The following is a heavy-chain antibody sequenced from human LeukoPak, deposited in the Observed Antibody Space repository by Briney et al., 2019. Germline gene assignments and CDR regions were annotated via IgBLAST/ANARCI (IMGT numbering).Heavy chain of an antibody. Sequence: ASVKVSCKASGGTFSSYAISWVRHAPGQGLEWMGGIIPIFGTANYAQKFQDRVTITADESTSTAYMELSSLRSEDTAVYYCARDSPRSGSYSGGESSWGQGTLVTVSS. V-gene: IGHV1-69*13. J-gene: IGHJ4*02. D-gene: IGHD1-26*01. CDR2: IIPIFGTA. CDR3: ARDSPRSGSYSGGESS. CDR1: GGTFSSYA.